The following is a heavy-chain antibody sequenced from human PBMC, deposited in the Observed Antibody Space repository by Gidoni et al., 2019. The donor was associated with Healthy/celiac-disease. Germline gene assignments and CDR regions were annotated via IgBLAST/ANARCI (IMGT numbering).Heavy chain of an antibody. J-gene: IGHJ6*02. D-gene: IGHD5-12*01. CDR3: ARGLADTRGPYYYGMDV. V-gene: IGHV1-69*06. Sequence: QVQLVQSEAELKKPGSWVKVSCKASGGTFSSYAITWVRQAPGQGLEWMGGIIPCFGKANDGQRYQDRVTVTADKSTSTAYMELSSLRSEDTAVYYCARGLADTRGPYYYGMDVWGQGTTVTVSS. CDR1: GGTFSSYA. CDR2: IIPCFGKA.